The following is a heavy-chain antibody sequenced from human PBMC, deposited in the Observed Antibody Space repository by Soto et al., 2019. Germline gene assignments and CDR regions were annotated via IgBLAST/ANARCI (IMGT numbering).Heavy chain of an antibody. CDR3: ASSVLRFWDIAAALES. J-gene: IGHJ5*01. CDR2: IYYSGST. Sequence: SETLSLTCTVSGGSISSYYWSWVRQPPGKGLEWIGYIYYSGSTNYNPSLKSRVTISVDTSKNQFSLKLSSVTAADTAVYYCASSVLRFWDIAAALESWGQGSLVTVSS. V-gene: IGHV4-59*08. D-gene: IGHD6-13*01. CDR1: GGSISSYY.